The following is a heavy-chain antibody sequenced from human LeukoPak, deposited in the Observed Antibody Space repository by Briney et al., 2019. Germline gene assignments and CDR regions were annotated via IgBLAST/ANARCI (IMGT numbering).Heavy chain of an antibody. V-gene: IGHV3-23*01. Sequence: PGGSLRLSCAASGFTFSSYWMHWVRQAPGKGLVWVAGISSGDRTFHAESVKGRFTISRDKSKDTLYLQMNSLRAEDTAVYYCAKDATASPYFHWFDNWGQGTQVIVSS. CDR1: GFTFSSYW. CDR3: AKDATASPYFHWFDN. CDR2: ISSGDRT. D-gene: IGHD3-9*01. J-gene: IGHJ4*02.